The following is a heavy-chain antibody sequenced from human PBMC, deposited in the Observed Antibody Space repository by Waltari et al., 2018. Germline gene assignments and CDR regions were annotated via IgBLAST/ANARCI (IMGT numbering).Heavy chain of an antibody. CDR3: ARDRDFLSSSSWESYYFDY. CDR1: GGTFSSYA. Sequence: QVQLVQSGAEVKKPGSSVKVSCKASGGTFSSYAISWVRQAPGQGLEWMGGIIPILGIANYAKKFQGRVTITADKSTSTAYMELSSLRSEDTAVYYCARDRDFLSSSSWESYYFDYWGQGTLVTVSS. CDR2: IIPILGIA. J-gene: IGHJ4*02. V-gene: IGHV1-69*10. D-gene: IGHD6-13*01.